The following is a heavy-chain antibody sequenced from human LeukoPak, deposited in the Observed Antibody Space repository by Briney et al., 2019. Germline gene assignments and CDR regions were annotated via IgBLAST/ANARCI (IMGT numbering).Heavy chain of an antibody. CDR2: ISTSGSTT. Sequence: PGRSLRLSCAASGFTFSDYEINWVRQAPGKGLEWVSCISTSGSTTYYADSVKGRFTISRDNAKNSLFLQMNTLRDEDTAVYYCARGALHVFDYWGQGTPVTVS. CDR1: GFTFSDYE. J-gene: IGHJ4*02. CDR3: ARGALHVFDY. V-gene: IGHV3-48*03. D-gene: IGHD3-10*02.